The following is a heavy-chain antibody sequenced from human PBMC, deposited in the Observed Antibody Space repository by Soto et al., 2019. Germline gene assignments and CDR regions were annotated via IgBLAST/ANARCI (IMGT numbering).Heavy chain of an antibody. CDR2: ISDDATVT. D-gene: IGHD3-10*01. CDR1: GLRFSNYG. J-gene: IGHJ4*02. Sequence: GGSLRLSCAASGLRFSNYGMSWVRLAPGKGLEWVSGISDDATVTDYIDSVRGRFTISRDNTKSMLFLQMDSLRTEDTAVYFCAKSVVDPRWVVRLSYFHYWGQGIQVTVSS. CDR3: AKSVVDPRWVVRLSYFHY. V-gene: IGHV3-23*01.